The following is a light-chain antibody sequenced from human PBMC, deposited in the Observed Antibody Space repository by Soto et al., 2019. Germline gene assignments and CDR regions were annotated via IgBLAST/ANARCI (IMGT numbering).Light chain of an antibody. J-gene: IGKJ1*01. CDR1: QSVSSSY. V-gene: IGKV3-20*01. CDR2: GAS. Sequence: EIVLTQSPGTLSLSPGERATLSCRASQSVSSSYLAGYQQKPGQAPMLLIYGASSRATGIPDRFSGSGSGTDFTLTISRLAPEDFAVYYCQHYGSSPRTFGQGTKVDIK. CDR3: QHYGSSPRT.